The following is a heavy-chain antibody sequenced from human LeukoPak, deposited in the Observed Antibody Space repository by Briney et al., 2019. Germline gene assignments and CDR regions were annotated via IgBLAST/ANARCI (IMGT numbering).Heavy chain of an antibody. V-gene: IGHV4-59*12. D-gene: IGHD3-9*01. CDR2: IYYSGST. CDR3: TPQLRYFDWLLYSFDY. Sequence: SETLSLTCTVSGGSISSYYWSWIRQPPGKGLEWIGYIYYSGSTNYNPSLKSRVTISVDTSKNQFSLKLSSVTAADTAVYYCTPQLRYFDWLLYSFDYWGQGTLVTVSS. CDR1: GGSISSYY. J-gene: IGHJ4*02.